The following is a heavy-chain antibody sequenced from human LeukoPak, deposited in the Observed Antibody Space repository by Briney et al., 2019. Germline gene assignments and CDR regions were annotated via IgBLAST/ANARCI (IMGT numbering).Heavy chain of an antibody. CDR2: ISGSGST. J-gene: IGHJ4*02. D-gene: IGHD3-16*01. CDR1: GITFRNYA. V-gene: IGHV3-23*01. CDR3: AKDSLGRENGVDY. Sequence: GGSLRLSCATSGITFRNYALSWVRQAPGRGLEWVSAISGSGSTFYADSVKGRFTISRDNSKNTLYLQMNSLRAEDTAVYYCAKDSLGRENGVDYWGQGTLVTVSS.